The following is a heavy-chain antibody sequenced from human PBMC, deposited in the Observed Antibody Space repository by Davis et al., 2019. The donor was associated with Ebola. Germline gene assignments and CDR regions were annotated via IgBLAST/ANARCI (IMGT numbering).Heavy chain of an antibody. J-gene: IGHJ1*01. D-gene: IGHD3-22*01. V-gene: IGHV3-11*01. CDR1: GFTFSDYY. CDR3: ARDYYESSGYYGMGFQH. Sequence: GESLKISCAASGFTFSDYYMSWIRQAPGKGLEWVSYISSSGSTIYYADSVKGRFTISRDNSKNTLYLQMNSLRAEDTAVYYCARDYYESSGYYGMGFQHWGQGTLVTVSS. CDR2: ISSSGSTI.